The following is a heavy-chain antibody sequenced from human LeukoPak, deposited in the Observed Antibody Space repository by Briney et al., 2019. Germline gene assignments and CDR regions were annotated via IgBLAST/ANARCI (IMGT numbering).Heavy chain of an antibody. Sequence: GGSLRLSCAASGFTFSSYGMHWVRQAPGKGLEWVAVIWYDGSNKYYADSVKGRFTISRDNSKNTLYLQMNSLRAEDTAVYYCARFPPDYGDYLYGMDVWGQGTTVTVSS. CDR1: GFTFSSYG. CDR3: ARFPPDYGDYLYGMDV. D-gene: IGHD4-17*01. V-gene: IGHV3-33*01. CDR2: IWYDGSNK. J-gene: IGHJ6*02.